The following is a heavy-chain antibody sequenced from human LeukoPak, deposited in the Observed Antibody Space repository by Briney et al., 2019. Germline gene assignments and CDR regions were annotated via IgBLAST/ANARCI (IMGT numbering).Heavy chain of an antibody. D-gene: IGHD6-13*01. CDR2: ISSTSNHK. J-gene: IGHJ3*02. V-gene: IGHV3-21*06. CDR3: ATRVTADSYDASDI. Sequence: GGSLRLSCAASGFIFRSFSMTWVRQAPGKGLEWVASISSTSNHKYHADSVKGRFTISRDNDKNSLYLQMNSPRAEDTALYYCATRVTADSYDASDIWGQGTMVTVSS. CDR1: GFIFRSFS.